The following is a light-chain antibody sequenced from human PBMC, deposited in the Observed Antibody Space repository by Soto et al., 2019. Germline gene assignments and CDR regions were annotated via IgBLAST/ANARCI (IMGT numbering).Light chain of an antibody. CDR1: QSVSSGY. J-gene: IGKJ4*01. Sequence: EIVLTQSPGTLSLSPREKATLSSRASQSVSSGYLAWYQQKPSQAPRLLIYGASSRDTGIPDRFSGSGSGTDFTLTISRLEPEDFALYYCQQYGDSPRTFGGGTKVDIK. V-gene: IGKV3-20*01. CDR2: GAS. CDR3: QQYGDSPRT.